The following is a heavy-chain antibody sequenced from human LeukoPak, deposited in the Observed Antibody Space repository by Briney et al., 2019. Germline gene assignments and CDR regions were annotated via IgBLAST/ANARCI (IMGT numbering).Heavy chain of an antibody. D-gene: IGHD6-19*01. CDR2: INHSGST. Sequence: SETLSLTCAVYGGSFSGYYWSWIRQPPGKGLEWIGGINHSGSTNYNPSLKSRVTISVDTSKNHFSLKVSSVTAADTAVYYCARGIAVAGSAFDIWGQGTMVTVSS. CDR3: ARGIAVAGSAFDI. V-gene: IGHV4-34*01. CDR1: GGSFSGYY. J-gene: IGHJ3*02.